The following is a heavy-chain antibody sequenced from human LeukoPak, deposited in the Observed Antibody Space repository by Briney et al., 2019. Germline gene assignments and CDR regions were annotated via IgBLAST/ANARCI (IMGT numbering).Heavy chain of an antibody. V-gene: IGHV1-2*02. D-gene: IGHD7-27*01. CDR1: GYTFTGYY. J-gene: IGHJ3*02. CDR2: INPNSGGT. Sequence: GASVKVSCKASGYTFTGYYMHWVRQAPGQGLEWMGWINPNSGGTNYAQKFQGRVTMTRDTSISTAYMELSRLRSDDTAVYYCARDTRGSGAHIDAFDIWGQGTMVTVSS. CDR3: ARDTRGSGAHIDAFDI.